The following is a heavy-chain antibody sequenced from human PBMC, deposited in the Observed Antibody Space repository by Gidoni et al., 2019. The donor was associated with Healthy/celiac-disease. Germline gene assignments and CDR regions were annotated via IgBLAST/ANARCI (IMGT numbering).Heavy chain of an antibody. CDR2: ISWNSGSI. Sequence: EVQLVESGGGLLQPGRSLRLSCEDYGFTFDDSAMHWVRPAPGKGLEWVSGISWNSGSIGYAYSVKGRFTISSDNAKNSLYLPMNSLRAEDTALYYCAKGGDYEAEDWGQGTLVTVSS. V-gene: IGHV3-9*01. J-gene: IGHJ4*02. D-gene: IGHD4-17*01. CDR3: AKGGDYEAED. CDR1: GFTFDDSA.